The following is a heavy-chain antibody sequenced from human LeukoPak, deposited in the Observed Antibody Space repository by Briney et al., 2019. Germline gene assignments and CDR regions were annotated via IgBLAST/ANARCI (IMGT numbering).Heavy chain of an antibody. J-gene: IGHJ4*02. V-gene: IGHV3-53*01. CDR2: INDVDTA. CDR3: ARDMVHSSGAFDS. Sequence: GASLRLSCAVSGFTVSTNHMTWVRQGPGKGLEWVPAINDVDTAYYADTVRGRFTISRDSAKNTLYLQMKSLRADDTAVYYCARDMVHSSGAFDSWGQGTLVTVSS. CDR1: GFTVSTNH. D-gene: IGHD3-22*01.